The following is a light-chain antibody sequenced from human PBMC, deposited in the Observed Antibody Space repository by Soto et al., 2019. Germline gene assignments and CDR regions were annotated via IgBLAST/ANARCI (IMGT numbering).Light chain of an antibody. CDR3: QQRNVWPPVT. CDR2: GAF. CDR1: PSVTNF. J-gene: IGKJ5*01. Sequence: EIVLTQSPATLSLSPGERATLSCRASPSVTNFLAWYQQKPGQAPRLLIYGAFNMATGIPARFSGSGSGTDFTLTISSLEPEDSAVYYCQQRNVWPPVTFGQGTRLESK. V-gene: IGKV3-11*01.